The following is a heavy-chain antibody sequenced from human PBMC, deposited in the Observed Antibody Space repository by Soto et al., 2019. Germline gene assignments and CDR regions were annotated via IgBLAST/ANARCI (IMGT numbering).Heavy chain of an antibody. V-gene: IGHV4-34*01. Sequence: QVQLQQWGAGPLRPLETLSLTCGVSGGSFSGYYCAWIRQSPGKGLEWIGEINDRGSINYNPSLKSRVSISVDTSQNHYSLHLRSVTAADTAVYYCARESHDILTGPPWVWYFDLWGRGTLVTVSS. CDR1: GGSFSGYY. D-gene: IGHD3-9*01. J-gene: IGHJ2*01. CDR3: ARESHDILTGPPWVWYFDL. CDR2: INDRGSI.